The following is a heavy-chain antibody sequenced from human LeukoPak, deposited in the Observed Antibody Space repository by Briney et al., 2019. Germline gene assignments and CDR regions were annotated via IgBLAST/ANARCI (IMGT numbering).Heavy chain of an antibody. CDR3: ARVSRGGWSGYFDT. V-gene: IGHV3-33*07. CDR2: VWHDGSAE. D-gene: IGHD6-19*01. J-gene: IGHJ4*02. Sequence: PGGSLRLFCAASGFIFSSYGMYWVRQAARKGREWVGFVWHDGSAEFYAESVKGRFSISRDDSKNTLYLQMNSLRAEDTGLYYCARVSRGGWSGYFDTWGQGTLVTVSS. CDR1: GFIFSSYG.